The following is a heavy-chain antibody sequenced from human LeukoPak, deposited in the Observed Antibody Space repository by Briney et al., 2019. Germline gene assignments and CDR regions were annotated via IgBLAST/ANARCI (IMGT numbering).Heavy chain of an antibody. D-gene: IGHD2-15*01. CDR3: ARAGGYCGRISCPYYFDY. Sequence: ASVKVSCKASGYTFTGYDINWVRQATGQGLEWMGWMNPYSGKTGYAQNFQGRVTITRNTSISTAYMELSSLRSEDTAVYYCARAGGYCGRISCPYYFDYWGQGSLVAVSS. CDR1: GYTFTGYD. CDR2: MNPYSGKT. V-gene: IGHV1-8*03. J-gene: IGHJ4*02.